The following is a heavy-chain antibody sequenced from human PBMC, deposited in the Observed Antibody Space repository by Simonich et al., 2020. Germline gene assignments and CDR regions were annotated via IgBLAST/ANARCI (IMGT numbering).Heavy chain of an antibody. V-gene: IGHV1-2*06. D-gene: IGHD7-27*01. J-gene: IGHJ4*02. CDR2: INPNSGGT. Sequence: QVQLVQSGAEVKKPGASVKVSCKASGYTFTGYYMHWVRQAPGQGLELMGRINPNSGGTNYAQKFQGRVPMTTDTSISTAYMELSRLRSDDTAVYYCASGWDWGFSHMSDYWGQGTLVTVSS. CDR1: GYTFTGYY. CDR3: ASGWDWGFSHMSDY.